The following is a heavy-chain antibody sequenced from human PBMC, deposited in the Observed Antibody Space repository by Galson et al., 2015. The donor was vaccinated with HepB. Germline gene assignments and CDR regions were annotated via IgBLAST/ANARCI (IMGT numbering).Heavy chain of an antibody. CDR2: ISYDGSNK. D-gene: IGHD3-22*01. CDR1: GFTFSSYA. J-gene: IGHJ4*02. Sequence: SLRLSCAASGFTFSSYAMHWVRQAPGKGLEWVAVISYDGSNKYYADSVKGRFTISRDNSKNTLYLQMNSLRAEDTAVYYCARDFSRITMIVVVTYYFDYWGQGTLVTVSS. V-gene: IGHV3-30*04. CDR3: ARDFSRITMIVVVTYYFDY.